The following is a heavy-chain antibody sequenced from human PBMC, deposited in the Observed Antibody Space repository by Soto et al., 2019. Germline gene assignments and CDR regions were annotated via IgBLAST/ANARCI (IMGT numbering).Heavy chain of an antibody. Sequence: GGSLRLSCAASGFTFSSYWMSWVRQAPGKGLEWVANIKQDGSEKYYVDSVKGRFTISRDNAKNSLYLQMNSLRAEDTAVYYCARANWEGGKAFDIWGQWTMVTVSS. CDR3: ARANWEGGKAFDI. CDR1: GFTFSSYW. CDR2: IKQDGSEK. D-gene: IGHD7-27*01. V-gene: IGHV3-7*01. J-gene: IGHJ3*02.